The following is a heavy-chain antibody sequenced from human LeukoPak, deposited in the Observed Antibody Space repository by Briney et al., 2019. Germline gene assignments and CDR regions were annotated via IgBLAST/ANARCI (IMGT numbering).Heavy chain of an antibody. V-gene: IGHV4-39*07. Sequence: NPSETLSLTCTVSGGSISSSSYYWGWIRQPPGMQLEWIGSIYYSGSTYYNPSLRSRVTISVDTSKNQFSLKLSSVTAADTAVYYCARDRGEDYVWGSYRLFDYWGQGTLVTVSS. CDR1: GGSISSSSYY. CDR2: IYYSGST. D-gene: IGHD3-16*02. J-gene: IGHJ4*02. CDR3: ARDRGEDYVWGSYRLFDY.